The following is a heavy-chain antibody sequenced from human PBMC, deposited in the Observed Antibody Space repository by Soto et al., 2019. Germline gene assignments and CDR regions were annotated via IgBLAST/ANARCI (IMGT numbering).Heavy chain of an antibody. CDR2: INAGNGNT. Sequence: ASVKVSCKASGCSFTSYAMHWVRQAPGQRLEWMGWINAGNGNTKYSQKFQGRVTITRDTSASTAYMELSSLRSEDTAVYYCARELHSGYDLWKYFDYWGQGTLVTVSS. CDR3: ARELHSGYDLWKYFDY. V-gene: IGHV1-3*01. J-gene: IGHJ4*02. D-gene: IGHD5-12*01. CDR1: GCSFTSYA.